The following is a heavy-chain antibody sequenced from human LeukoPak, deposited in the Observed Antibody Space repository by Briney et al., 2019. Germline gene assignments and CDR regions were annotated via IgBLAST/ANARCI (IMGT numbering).Heavy chain of an antibody. CDR1: GFTFSSYA. CDR2: ICGSGGST. V-gene: IGHV3-23*01. J-gene: IGHJ3*02. CDR3: AKDRGDIVVVINDVFDM. Sequence: GGSLRLSCAASGFTFSSYAMSWVRQAPGKGLEWVSDICGSGGSTYYADSVKGRFTISRDNYNNTLYLQMNSTRADDTAVYYCAKDRGDIVVVINDVFDMWSQGTMVTVPS. D-gene: IGHD3-22*01.